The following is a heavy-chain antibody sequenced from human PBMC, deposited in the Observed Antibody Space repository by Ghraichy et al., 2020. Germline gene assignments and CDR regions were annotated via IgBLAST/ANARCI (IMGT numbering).Heavy chain of an antibody. J-gene: IGHJ4*02. CDR1: GFTFIDTW. V-gene: IGHV3-15*07. CDR2: IKSKSEGGTT. Sequence: GGSLRLSCVASGFTFIDTWMNWVRQAPGKGLEWVGRIKSKSEGGTTDYAAPVKGRFTISRDDSKSTVFLQMNSLKIEDTAVYYCTTSLSYWGQGTLVTVSS. CDR3: TTSLSY.